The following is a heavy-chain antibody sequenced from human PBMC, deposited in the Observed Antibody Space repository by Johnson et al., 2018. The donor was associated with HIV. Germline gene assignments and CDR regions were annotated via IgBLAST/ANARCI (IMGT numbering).Heavy chain of an antibody. CDR2: ISSSGSTI. CDR3: ARSVPNDAFDI. Sequence: VQLVESGGGVVQPGRSLRLSCAASGFTFSSYGMHWVRQAPGKGLEWVSYISSSGSTIYYADSVKGRFTISRDNAKNSLYLQMNSLRAEDTAVYYCARSVPNDAFDIWGQGTMVTVSS. J-gene: IGHJ3*02. V-gene: IGHV3-48*04. CDR1: GFTFSSYG.